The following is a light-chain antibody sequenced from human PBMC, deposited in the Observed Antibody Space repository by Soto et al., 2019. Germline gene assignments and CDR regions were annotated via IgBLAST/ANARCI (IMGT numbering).Light chain of an antibody. Sequence: EIVMTQAPATLSWSPGERAALSCKASQSVHNFLAWYQQKPCQAPPLLIYGASTRAAGVPPRFSGSGSGTDFTPTISSLEPEDFAVYYCQQRSNWPPITFGQGTRLEIK. CDR3: QQRSNWPPIT. CDR1: QSVHNF. V-gene: IGKV3-11*01. J-gene: IGKJ5*01. CDR2: GAS.